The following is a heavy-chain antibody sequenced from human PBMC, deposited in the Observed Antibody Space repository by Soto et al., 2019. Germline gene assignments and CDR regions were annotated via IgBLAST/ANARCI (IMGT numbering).Heavy chain of an antibody. D-gene: IGHD4-17*01. Sequence: GASVKVSCKASGYTFTSYAMHWVRQAPGQRLEWMGWINAGNGNTKYSQKFQGRVTITRDTSASTAYMELSSLRSEDTAVYYCARDLGVIGTTVTPKAYYYGMDVWGQGTTVTVSS. CDR3: ARDLGVIGTTVTPKAYYYGMDV. CDR2: INAGNGNT. V-gene: IGHV1-3*01. J-gene: IGHJ6*02. CDR1: GYTFTSYA.